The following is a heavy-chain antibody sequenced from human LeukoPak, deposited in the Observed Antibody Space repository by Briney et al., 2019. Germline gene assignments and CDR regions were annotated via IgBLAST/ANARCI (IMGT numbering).Heavy chain of an antibody. J-gene: IGHJ3*02. D-gene: IGHD6-13*01. Sequence: GGSLRLSCTASGFIFSHYGMHWVRQAPGKGLEWVAVIQNDASTRNYVDSVKGRFTISRDNSENTVFLQMDSLRVEDTAVYYCARVGIAAAGDDAFDIWGQGTMVTVSS. CDR1: GFIFSHYG. V-gene: IGHV3-33*05. CDR3: ARVGIAAAGDDAFDI. CDR2: IQNDASTR.